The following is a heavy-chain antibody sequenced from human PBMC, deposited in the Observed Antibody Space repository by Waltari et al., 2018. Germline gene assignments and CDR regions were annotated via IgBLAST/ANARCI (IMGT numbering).Heavy chain of an antibody. CDR1: GASFSAYY. Sequence: QVQLQQWGAGLLKPSETLSLTCSVAGASFSAYYWGWVRHVPGKGLAWIGQIRHPGNTNYNPSLQSRVAISIDTSRSQFSLKVFSVTAADTGLYFCTRGGNYDFWSHTPFVDPWGQGTQVTVSS. D-gene: IGHD3-3*01. J-gene: IGHJ5*02. CDR2: IRHPGNT. CDR3: TRGGNYDFWSHTPFVDP. V-gene: IGHV4-34*01.